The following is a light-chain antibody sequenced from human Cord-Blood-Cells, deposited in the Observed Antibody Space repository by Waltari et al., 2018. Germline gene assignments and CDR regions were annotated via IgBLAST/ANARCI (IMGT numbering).Light chain of an antibody. CDR2: DVN. CDR1: SSDVGGYNY. V-gene: IGLV2-14*01. Sequence: QSALTQPASVSGSPGQSITISCPGTSSDVGGYNYFSWYQQHPGKAPKLMIYDVNNRPSGVSNRFSGSKSGNTASLTISGLQAEDEADYYCSSYTSSSTPLFGGGTKLTVL. J-gene: IGLJ3*02. CDR3: SSYTSSSTPL.